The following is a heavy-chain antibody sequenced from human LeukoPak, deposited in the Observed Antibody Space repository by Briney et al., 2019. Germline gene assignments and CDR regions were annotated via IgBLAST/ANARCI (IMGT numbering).Heavy chain of an antibody. J-gene: IGHJ5*02. V-gene: IGHV4-59*01. Sequence: SETLSLTCTVSGGSISSYYWSWIRQPPGKGLEWIGYICYSGSTNYNPSLKSRVTISVDTSKNQFSLKLSSVTAADTAVYYCARAPSYYYDSSGYYYWFDPWGQGTLVTVSS. D-gene: IGHD3-22*01. CDR3: ARAPSYYYDSSGYYYWFDP. CDR2: ICYSGST. CDR1: GGSISSYY.